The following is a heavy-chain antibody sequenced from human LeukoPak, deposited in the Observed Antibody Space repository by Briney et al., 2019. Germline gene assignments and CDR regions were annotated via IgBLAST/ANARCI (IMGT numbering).Heavy chain of an antibody. CDR1: GFTFSSYS. Sequence: PGGSLRLSCAASGFTFSSYSMNWVRQAPGKGLEWVSSISSSSSYIYYADSVKGRFTISRDNAKNSLYLQMNSLRAEDTAVYYCARDGYSTGWYNFDYWGQGTLVTVSS. CDR3: ARDGYSTGWYNFDY. V-gene: IGHV3-21*01. D-gene: IGHD6-19*01. CDR2: ISSSSSYI. J-gene: IGHJ4*02.